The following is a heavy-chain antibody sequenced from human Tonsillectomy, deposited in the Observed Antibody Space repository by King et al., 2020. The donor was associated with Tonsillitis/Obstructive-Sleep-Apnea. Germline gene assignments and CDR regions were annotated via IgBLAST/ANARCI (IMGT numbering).Heavy chain of an antibody. CDR1: GFTFSSYA. J-gene: IGHJ6*03. Sequence: VQLVEAGGGLVQPGGSLRLSCAASGFTFSSYAMHWVRQAPGKGLEYVSGISSNGGSTNYANSVKGRFIISRDNSKNTLYLQMGSLRAEDMAVYYCARVADFWSGTSIRYYYYMVVWGKGNTAPVSS. CDR2: ISSNGGST. D-gene: IGHD3-3*01. CDR3: ARVADFWSGTSIRYYYYMVV. V-gene: IGHV3-64*01.